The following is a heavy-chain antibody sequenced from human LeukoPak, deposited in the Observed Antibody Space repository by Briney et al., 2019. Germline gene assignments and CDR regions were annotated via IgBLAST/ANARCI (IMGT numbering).Heavy chain of an antibody. D-gene: IGHD3-22*01. V-gene: IGHV3-21*06. J-gene: IGHJ4*02. CDR3: ARHYYDSSGYYSCDY. CDR1: GFTFSSYS. CDR2: IISSGSYM. Sequence: GGSLRLSCAASGFTFSSYSMNWVRQAPGKGLEWVSSIISSGSYMYYADSVKGRFTISRDNAENSLYLQMNSLRAEDTAVYYCARHYYDSSGYYSCDYWGQGTLVIVSS.